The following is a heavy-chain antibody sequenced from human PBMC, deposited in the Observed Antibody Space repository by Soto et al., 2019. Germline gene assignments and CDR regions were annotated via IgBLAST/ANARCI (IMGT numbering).Heavy chain of an antibody. CDR1: GYTFTSYA. D-gene: IGHD2-8*01. CDR2: INAGNGNT. CDR3: ARGGEGYCTNGVCAYDY. Sequence: ASVKVSCKXSGYTFTSYAMHWVRQAPGQRLEWMGWINAGNGNTKYSQKFQGRVTITRDTSASTAYMELSSLRSEDTAVYYCARGGEGYCTNGVCAYDYWGQGTLVTVSS. V-gene: IGHV1-3*01. J-gene: IGHJ4*02.